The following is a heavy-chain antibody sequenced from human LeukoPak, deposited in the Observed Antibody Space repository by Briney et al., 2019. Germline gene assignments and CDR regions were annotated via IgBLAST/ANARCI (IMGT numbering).Heavy chain of an antibody. CDR1: GFTFSSYW. CDR2: IKQDGSEK. V-gene: IGHV3-7*01. CDR3: ARESRYCSGGSCSGPSSYYYYYYMDV. Sequence: GGSLRLSCAASGFTFSSYWMSWVRQAPGKGLEWVANIKQDGSEKYYVDSVKGRFTISRDNAKNSLYLQMNSLRAEDTAVYYCARESRYCSGGSCSGPSSYYYYYYMDVWGKGTTVTVSS. J-gene: IGHJ6*03. D-gene: IGHD2-15*01.